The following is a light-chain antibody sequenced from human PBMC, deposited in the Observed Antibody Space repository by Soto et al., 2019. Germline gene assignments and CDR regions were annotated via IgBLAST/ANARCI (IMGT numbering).Light chain of an antibody. V-gene: IGKV3D-20*01. J-gene: IGKJ4*01. CDR1: QSVRSNY. CDR3: QQYGNSPQT. CDR2: DTS. Sequence: EIVLTQSPATLSLSPGERATLSCGASQSVRSNYFAWYQQKPGLAPRLLIYDTSSRATGIPDRFSGSGSGTDFTLTISRLEPEDFAVYYCQQYGNSPQTFGGGTKVEIK.